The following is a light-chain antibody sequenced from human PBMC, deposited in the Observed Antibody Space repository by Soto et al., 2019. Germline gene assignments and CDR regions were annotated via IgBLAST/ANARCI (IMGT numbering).Light chain of an antibody. Sequence: VLRKSPVTRYLSTEEKATVSCRASQSISNNFAWFQQKPGQVPRLLIYGASNRATGVSARFSGSGSGTEFTLTISSLQSEDIAVYYCVQYHHWCPFAQGTKVDIK. J-gene: IGKJ1*01. CDR3: VQYHHWCP. V-gene: IGKV3-15*01. CDR1: QSISNN. CDR2: GAS.